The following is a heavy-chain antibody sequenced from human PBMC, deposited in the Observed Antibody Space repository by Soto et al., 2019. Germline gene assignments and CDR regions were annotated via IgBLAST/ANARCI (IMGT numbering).Heavy chain of an antibody. CDR1: GGSISSGGYY. J-gene: IGHJ6*02. Sequence: SETLSLTCPVSGGSISSGGYYWSWIRQHPGKGLEWIGYIYYSGSTYYNPSLKSRVTISVDTSKNQFSLKLSSVTAADTAVYYCAREATRGGQYYYYGMDVWGQGTTVTVSS. CDR2: IYYSGST. D-gene: IGHD3-16*01. V-gene: IGHV4-31*03. CDR3: AREATRGGQYYYYGMDV.